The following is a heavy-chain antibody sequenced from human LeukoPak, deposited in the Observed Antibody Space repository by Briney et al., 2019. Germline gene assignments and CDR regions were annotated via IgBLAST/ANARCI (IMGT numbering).Heavy chain of an antibody. J-gene: IGHJ4*01. V-gene: IGHV3-30*02. CDR2: IRNDGSDK. Sequence: PGGSLRLSCAASGFTFSNYGIRWVRQAPGKGLEWVAFIRNDGSDKYYADSVRGRFTISRDNSKNTVYLQMNSLRAEDTAVYYCAKEQDLVGTTYYFGHTRHGTLVTVSS. D-gene: IGHD1-26*01. CDR3: AKEQDLVGTTYYFGH. CDR1: GFTFSNYG.